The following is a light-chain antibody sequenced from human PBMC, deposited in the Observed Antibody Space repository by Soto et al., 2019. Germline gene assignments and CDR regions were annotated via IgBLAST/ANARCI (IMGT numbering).Light chain of an antibody. Sequence: EIVLTQSPGTLSLSPGERATLSCRASQSVARNLLAWFQQRPGQPPRLLIYEATGRATGIPDRFSGSGSATDFTLTINRLEPEDVAVYYCHQYANSPLTFGQGTKLEIK. CDR2: EAT. CDR3: HQYANSPLT. CDR1: QSVARNL. J-gene: IGKJ2*01. V-gene: IGKV3-20*01.